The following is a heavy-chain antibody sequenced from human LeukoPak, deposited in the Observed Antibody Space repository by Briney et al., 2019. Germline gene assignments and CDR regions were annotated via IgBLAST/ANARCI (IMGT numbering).Heavy chain of an antibody. Sequence: SETLSLTCTVSGGSISSYHWSWIRQPPGKGLEWIGYIYYSGSTNYNPSLKSRVTISVDTSKNQFSLKLSSVTAADTAVYYCARDRPTLTGYYPFDYWGQGTLVTVSS. CDR1: GGSISSYH. CDR3: ARDRPTLTGYYPFDY. CDR2: IYYSGST. D-gene: IGHD3-9*01. V-gene: IGHV4-59*01. J-gene: IGHJ4*02.